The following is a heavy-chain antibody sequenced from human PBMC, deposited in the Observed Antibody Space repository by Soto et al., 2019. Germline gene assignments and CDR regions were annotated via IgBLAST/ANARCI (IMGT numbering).Heavy chain of an antibody. Sequence: GGSLRLSCVVSGFTFSMYWMHWVRQVPGQSPFWVSRISDDGATTNYADSVRGRFTISRDNSKNTLYLQMNSLRAEDTAVYYCARDGTTVTSESRGYYYYGMDVWGQGTTVTVSS. D-gene: IGHD4-17*01. CDR3: ARDGTTVTSESRGYYYYGMDV. CDR2: ISDDGATT. CDR1: GFTFSMYW. J-gene: IGHJ6*02. V-gene: IGHV3-74*01.